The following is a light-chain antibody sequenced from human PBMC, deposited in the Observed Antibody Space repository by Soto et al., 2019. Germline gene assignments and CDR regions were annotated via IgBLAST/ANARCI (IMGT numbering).Light chain of an antibody. Sequence: DIQMTQSPSSLSASVGDRVTITCRASQSMSSYLNWYQQKPGKAPKLLIYAASSLQSGVPSRFRCSGSGKNFTLTISSLQPEDFSTYYCQQRYSTPWMFGQGTKVEIK. CDR3: QQRYSTPWM. V-gene: IGKV1-39*01. CDR1: QSMSSY. J-gene: IGKJ1*01. CDR2: AAS.